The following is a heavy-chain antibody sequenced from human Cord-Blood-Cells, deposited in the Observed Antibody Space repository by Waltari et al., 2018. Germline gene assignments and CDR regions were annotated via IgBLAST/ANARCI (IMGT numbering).Heavy chain of an antibody. D-gene: IGHD2-2*01. CDR2: IYHSGST. V-gene: IGHV4-38-2*02. CDR1: GYSISSGYY. J-gene: IGHJ4*02. CDR3: ASVGAAAIDY. Sequence: QVQLQESGPGLVKPSETLSLTCTVSGYSISSGYYWGWIRQPPGKGLEWIGSIYHSGSTSYNPSLKSRVTISVDTSKNQFSLKLSSVTAADTAVYYCASVGAAAIDYWGQGTLVTVSS.